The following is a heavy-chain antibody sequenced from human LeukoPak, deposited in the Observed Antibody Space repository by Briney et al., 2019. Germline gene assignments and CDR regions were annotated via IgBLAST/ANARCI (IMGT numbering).Heavy chain of an antibody. V-gene: IGHV1-2*02. CDR1: GYTFTGYY. Sequence: ASVKVSCKASGYTFTGYYMHWVRQAPGQGLEWMGWINPNSGGTNYAQKFQGRVTMTRDTSISTAYMELSRLRSDDTAVYYCARDGKGVGFPEWHQDHWGQGTLVTVSS. D-gene: IGHD3-3*02. J-gene: IGHJ4*02. CDR3: ARDGKGVGFPEWHQDH. CDR2: INPNSGGT.